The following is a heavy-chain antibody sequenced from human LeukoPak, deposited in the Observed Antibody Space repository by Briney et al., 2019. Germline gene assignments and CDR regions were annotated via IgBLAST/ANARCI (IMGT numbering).Heavy chain of an antibody. D-gene: IGHD2-2*01. CDR1: GFTFTVYW. CDR3: VREVPGIMVAFDL. V-gene: IGHV3-7*04. CDR2: INKEASDQ. J-gene: IGHJ3*01. Sequence: PGGSLRLSCAASGFTFTVYWMSWVRQAPGKGLEWLANINKEASDQYYLDSVKGRFTISRDNAQNSIYLQVNSLRADDTAVYYCVREVPGIMVAFDLWGQGTMLSVSS.